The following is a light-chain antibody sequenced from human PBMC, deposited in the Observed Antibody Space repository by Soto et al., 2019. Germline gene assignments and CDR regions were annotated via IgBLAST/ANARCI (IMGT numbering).Light chain of an antibody. CDR3: QQRSNWPPIT. CDR2: GAS. V-gene: IGKV3-11*01. J-gene: IGKJ5*01. CDR1: QSVHNY. Sequence: IVLTQSPSTLSLSPGDRAALSCEASQSVHNYLAWYQQKPGQAPRLLIYGASTRAAGIPARFSGSGSGTDFTLTISSLEPEDFAFYYCQQRSNWPPITFGQGTRLEIK.